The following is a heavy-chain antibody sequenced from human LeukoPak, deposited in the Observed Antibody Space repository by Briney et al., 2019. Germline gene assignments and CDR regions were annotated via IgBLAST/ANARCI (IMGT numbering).Heavy chain of an antibody. D-gene: IGHD3-3*01. CDR1: GFTVSSNY. CDR3: AKLRSYDFWSGYPYYFDY. CDR2: IYSGGST. V-gene: IGHV3-66*01. J-gene: IGHJ4*02. Sequence: PGGSLRLSCAASGFTVSSNYMSWVRQAPGKGLEWVSVIYSGGSTYYADSVKGRFTISRDNSKNTLYLQMNSLRAEDTAVYYCAKLRSYDFWSGYPYYFDYWGQGTLVTVSS.